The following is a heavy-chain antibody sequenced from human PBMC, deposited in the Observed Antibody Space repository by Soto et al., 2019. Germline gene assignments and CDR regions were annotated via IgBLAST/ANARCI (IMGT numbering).Heavy chain of an antibody. J-gene: IGHJ4*02. CDR1: GYTFTGYY. D-gene: IGHD6-13*01. CDR2: INPNSGGT. CDR3: ARGTQIAAASGPNFDY. Sequence: QVQLVQSGAEVKKPGASVKVSCKASGYTFTGYYMHWVRQAPGQGLEWMGWINPNSGGTNYAQKFQGWVTMTRDTSISTAYRELSRLRSDDTAVYYCARGTQIAAASGPNFDYWGQGTLVTVSS. V-gene: IGHV1-2*04.